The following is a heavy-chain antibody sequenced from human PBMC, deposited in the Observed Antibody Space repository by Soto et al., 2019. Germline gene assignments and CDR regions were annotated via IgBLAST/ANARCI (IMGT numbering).Heavy chain of an antibody. Sequence: QVQLVESGGGVVQPGRSLRLSCAASGFTFSSYGMHWVRQAPGKGLEWVTVIWYDGSNKYYADSVKGRFTISRDNSKNMLYMKMNSLRAEETAVYYCARDGSGTALDYWGQGTLVTVS. CDR3: ARDGSGTALDY. V-gene: IGHV3-33*01. CDR1: GFTFSSYG. D-gene: IGHD1-26*01. J-gene: IGHJ4*02. CDR2: IWYDGSNK.